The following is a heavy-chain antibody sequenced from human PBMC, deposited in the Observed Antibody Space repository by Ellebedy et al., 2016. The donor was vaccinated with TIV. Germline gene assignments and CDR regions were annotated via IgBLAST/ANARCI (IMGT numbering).Heavy chain of an antibody. V-gene: IGHV3-15*01. J-gene: IGHJ4*02. CDR2: IKKKIDGGTR. CDR1: GFTFANAW. Sequence: GESLKISCAASGFTFANAWMSWVRQAPGKGLEWIGHIKKKIDGGTRDYAAPVKGRVTISRDDSKSTLFLEMNSLKAEDTAVYYCTTANTRFRGGYFGYWGQGTLVAVSS. D-gene: IGHD2-15*01. CDR3: TTANTRFRGGYFGY.